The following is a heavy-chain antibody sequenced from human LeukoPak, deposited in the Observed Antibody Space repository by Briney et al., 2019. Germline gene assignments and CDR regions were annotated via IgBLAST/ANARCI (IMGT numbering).Heavy chain of an antibody. D-gene: IGHD3-10*01. V-gene: IGHV4-4*07. CDR2: IYTSGST. Sequence: SETLSLTCTVSGGSISSYYWSWTRQPAGKGLEWIGRIYTSGSTNYNPSLKSRVTMSVDASKNQFSLKLSSVTAADTAVYYCARETYYYGSGSHTPLDYWGQGTLVTVSS. J-gene: IGHJ4*02. CDR3: ARETYYYGSGSHTPLDY. CDR1: GGSISSYY.